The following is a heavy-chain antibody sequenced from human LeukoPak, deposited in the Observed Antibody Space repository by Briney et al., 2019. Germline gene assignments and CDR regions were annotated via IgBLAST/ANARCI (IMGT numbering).Heavy chain of an antibody. CDR3: ARRFGSGNYLFAFDI. V-gene: IGHV4-4*02. CDR1: GDSISSRKW. Sequence: SGTLSLTCAVSGDSISSRKWWTWVRQPPGKGLEWIGEINHSGNTNYNPSLKSRVTISVDTSKNQFSLNLSSVTAADTAVYYCARRFGSGNYLFAFDIWGQGTMVTVSS. D-gene: IGHD1-26*01. J-gene: IGHJ3*02. CDR2: INHSGNT.